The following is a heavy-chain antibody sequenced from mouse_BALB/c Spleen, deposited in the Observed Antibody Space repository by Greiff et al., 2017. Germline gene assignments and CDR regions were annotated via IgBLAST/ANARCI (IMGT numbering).Heavy chain of an antibody. CDR3: ARDHYGSSYYYAMDY. Sequence: EVQLQQSGPGLVKPSQSLSLTCSVTGYSITSGYYWNWIRQFPGKQLEWMGYISYDGSNNYNPSLKNRISITRDTSKNQFFLKLNSMTTEDTATYNGARDHYGSSYYYAMDYWGQGTSVTVSS. J-gene: IGHJ4*01. V-gene: IGHV3-6*02. CDR1: GYSITSGYY. D-gene: IGHD1-1*01. CDR2: ISYDGSN.